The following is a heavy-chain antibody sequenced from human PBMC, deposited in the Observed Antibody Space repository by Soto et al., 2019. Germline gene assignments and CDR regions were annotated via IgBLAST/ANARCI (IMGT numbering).Heavy chain of an antibody. Sequence: PSETLSLTCAVSGGSISSGGYSWSWIRQPPGKGLEWIGYIYHSGSTYYNPSLKSRVTISVDRSKNQFSLKLSSVTAADTAVYYCARDRLYSSSWYNWFDPWGQGTLVTVSS. V-gene: IGHV4-30-2*01. CDR2: IYHSGST. CDR1: GGSISSGGYS. CDR3: ARDRLYSSSWYNWFDP. D-gene: IGHD6-13*01. J-gene: IGHJ5*02.